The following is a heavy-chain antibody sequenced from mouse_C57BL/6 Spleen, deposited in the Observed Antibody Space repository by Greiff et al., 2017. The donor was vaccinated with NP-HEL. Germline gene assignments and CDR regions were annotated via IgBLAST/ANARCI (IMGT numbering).Heavy chain of an antibody. CDR3: ASGNYEAWFAY. V-gene: IGHV1-69*01. CDR1: GYTFTSYW. D-gene: IGHD2-1*01. Sequence: QVQLQQSGAELVMPGASVKLSCKASGYTFTSYWMHWVKQRPGQGLEWIGEIDPSDSYTNYNQKFKGKSTLTVDKSSSTAYMQLISLTSEDSAVYYCASGNYEAWFAYWGQGTLVTVSA. CDR2: IDPSDSYT. J-gene: IGHJ3*01.